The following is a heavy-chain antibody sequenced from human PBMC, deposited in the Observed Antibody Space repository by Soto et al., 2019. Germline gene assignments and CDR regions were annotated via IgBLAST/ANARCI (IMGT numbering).Heavy chain of an antibody. CDR2: ISRRSQDI. V-gene: IGHV3-11*01. Sequence: QVQLVESGGGLAKPGETLRLSCEVSEVSHRDYFMNWVRQAPGKGLEWLAYISRRSQDIPYADSVKGRFTVSRDNAKTALFLQMSSLRGDDTGVYYCARGPVLPGPVSSYYYMGVWGKGATVTVSS. D-gene: IGHD2-2*01. CDR3: ARGPVLPGPVSSYYYMGV. CDR1: EVSHRDYF. J-gene: IGHJ6*03.